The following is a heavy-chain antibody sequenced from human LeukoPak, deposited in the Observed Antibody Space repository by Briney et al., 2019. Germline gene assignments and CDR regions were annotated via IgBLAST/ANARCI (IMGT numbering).Heavy chain of an antibody. CDR1: GGSISSYY. D-gene: IGHD1-26*01. Sequence: PSETLSLTCTVSGGSISSYYWSWIRQPPGKGLEWIGYIYYSGSTNYNPSLKSRVTISVDTSKNQFSLKLSSVTAADTAVYYCARREAGASSFDYWGQGTLVTVSS. CDR3: ARREAGASSFDY. CDR2: IYYSGST. J-gene: IGHJ4*02. V-gene: IGHV4-59*01.